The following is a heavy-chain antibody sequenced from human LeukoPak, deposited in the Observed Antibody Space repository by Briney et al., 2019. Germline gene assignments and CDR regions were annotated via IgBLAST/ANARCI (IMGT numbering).Heavy chain of an antibody. CDR1: GGSISSYY. V-gene: IGHV4-4*07. CDR3: ARGGTYYDILTGPSTYYYYYYMDV. J-gene: IGHJ6*03. D-gene: IGHD3-9*01. CDR2: IYTSGST. Sequence: SETLSLTCTVSGGSISSYYWSWIRQPAGKGLEWIGRIYTSGSTNYNPSLKSRVTMSVDTSKNQFSLKLSSVTAADTAVYYCARGGTYYDILTGPSTYYYYYYMDVWGKGTTVTISS.